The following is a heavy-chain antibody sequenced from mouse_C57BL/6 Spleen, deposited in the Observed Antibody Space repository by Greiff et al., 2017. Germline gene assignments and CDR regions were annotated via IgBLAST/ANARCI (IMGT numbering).Heavy chain of an antibody. V-gene: IGHV5-4*01. CDR2: ISDGGSYT. J-gene: IGHJ4*01. CDR1: GFTFSSYA. Sequence: EVMLVESGGGLVKPGGSLKLSCAASGFTFSSYAMSWVRQTPETRLEWVATISDGGSYTYYPDNVKGRFTISRDNAKNTLYLQMSHLKSEDTAMYYCARDASYSNYPYAMDYWGQGTSVTVSS. CDR3: ARDASYSNYPYAMDY. D-gene: IGHD2-5*01.